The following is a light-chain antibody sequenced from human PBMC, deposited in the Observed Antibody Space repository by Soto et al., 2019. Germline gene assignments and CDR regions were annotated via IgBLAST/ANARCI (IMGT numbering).Light chain of an antibody. CDR1: QGIRND. Sequence: DIQMTQSPSSLSASVGDRVTITCRASQGIRNDLGWYQQKPGKAPKRLIYAASSLQSGVPSRFSSSGSRTAFTLTLVSLHPEDFAAYYSLQHDRYPITFGQGTRLEIK. J-gene: IGKJ5*01. V-gene: IGKV1-17*01. CDR3: LQHDRYPIT. CDR2: AAS.